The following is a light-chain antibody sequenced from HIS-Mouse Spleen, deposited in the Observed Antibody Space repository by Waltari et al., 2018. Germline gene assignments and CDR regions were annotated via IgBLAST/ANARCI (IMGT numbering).Light chain of an antibody. J-gene: IGLJ1*01. Sequence: QSALTQPASVSGSPGQSITISCTGTSSDVGGYNYVSWYQQHPGKAPKLMIYDCSNRPSGVSKRFSGYKSGNTASLTISGLQAEDEADYYCSSYTSSSTLVCGTGTKVTVL. CDR3: SSYTSSSTLV. V-gene: IGLV2-14*03. CDR2: DCS. CDR1: SSDVGGYNY.